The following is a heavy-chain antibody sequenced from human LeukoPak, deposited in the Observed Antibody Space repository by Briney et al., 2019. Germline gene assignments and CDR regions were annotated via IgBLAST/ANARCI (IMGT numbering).Heavy chain of an antibody. Sequence: SETLSLTCAVYGGSFSGYYWSWIRQPPGKGLEWIGNIYYSGSTNYNPSLKSRVTISVDTSKNQFSLKLSSVTAADTAVYYCAIGRTTATPWGQGTLVTVSS. CDR3: AIGRTTATP. V-gene: IGHV4-59*01. J-gene: IGHJ5*02. CDR2: IYYSGST. CDR1: GGSFSGYY. D-gene: IGHD4-11*01.